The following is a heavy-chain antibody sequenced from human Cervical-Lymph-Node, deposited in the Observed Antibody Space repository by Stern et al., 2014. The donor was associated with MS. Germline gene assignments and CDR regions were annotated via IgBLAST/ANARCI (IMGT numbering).Heavy chain of an antibody. CDR2: IYYSGTT. Sequence: QLQLQESGPGLLRPSETLSLTCTVSGASITSYYWSWIRQPPGKGLEWIGYIYYSGTTNYNASLKGRVAIPIDTSKTQFSLRLSSVTAADTAVYYCARATDLWGQGTLVTVSS. J-gene: IGHJ5*02. V-gene: IGHV4-59*01. CDR1: GASITSYY. CDR3: ARATDL.